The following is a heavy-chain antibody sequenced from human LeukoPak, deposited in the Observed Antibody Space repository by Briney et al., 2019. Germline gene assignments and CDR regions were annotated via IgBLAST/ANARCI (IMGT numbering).Heavy chain of an antibody. V-gene: IGHV1-46*01. Sequence: ASVKVSCKASGYTFTSYYMHWVRQAPGQGLEWMGIINPSGGRTNHAQKFQGRVTMTRDTSTSTVFVELRSLRSEDMAVYYCATGEYAFDIWGQGTMVIVSS. CDR1: GYTFTSYY. CDR2: INPSGGRT. J-gene: IGHJ3*02. CDR3: ATGEYAFDI.